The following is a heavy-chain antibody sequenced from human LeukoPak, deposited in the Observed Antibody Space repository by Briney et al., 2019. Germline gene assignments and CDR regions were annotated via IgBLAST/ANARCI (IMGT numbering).Heavy chain of an antibody. Sequence: SETLSLTCAVSGGSISSSNWWSWVRQPPGKGLEWIGEIYHDGRTNYDPSLKSRVTISVDKSNNQFSLKLRSVTAADTAVYYCARDCGYAGGDAFDIWGQGTMVTVSS. CDR2: IYHDGRT. CDR3: ARDCGYAGGDAFDI. V-gene: IGHV4-4*02. J-gene: IGHJ3*02. CDR1: GGSISSSNW. D-gene: IGHD5-12*01.